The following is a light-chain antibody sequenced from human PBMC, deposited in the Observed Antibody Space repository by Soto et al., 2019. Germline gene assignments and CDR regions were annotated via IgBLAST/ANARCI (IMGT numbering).Light chain of an antibody. Sequence: DIQMTQSPSSLSASVGDRVTITFRASQDISVYLAWYQQKPGKVPKILLYSASTLQSGVPSRFSGSGSGTDFNLTISSPQPEDGATYDCQKFNTAPLTIGQGTRLEIK. CDR3: QKFNTAPLT. J-gene: IGKJ5*01. CDR2: SAS. CDR1: QDISVY. V-gene: IGKV1-27*01.